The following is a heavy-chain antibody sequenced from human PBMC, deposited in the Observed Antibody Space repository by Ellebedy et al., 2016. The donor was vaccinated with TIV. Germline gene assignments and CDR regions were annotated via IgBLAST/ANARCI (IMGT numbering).Heavy chain of an antibody. D-gene: IGHD3-9*01. V-gene: IGHV3-11*04. CDR2: ISSSGSTI. CDR1: GFPFSDYY. CDR3: ARDRDYYDILTGYYTEGWVDY. J-gene: IGHJ4*02. Sequence: GESLKISCAASGFPFSDYYMSWIRQAPGKGLEWGSYISSSGSTIYYADSVKGRFTISRDNAKNSLYLQMNSLRAEDTAVYYCARDRDYYDILTGYYTEGWVDYWGQGTLVTVSS.